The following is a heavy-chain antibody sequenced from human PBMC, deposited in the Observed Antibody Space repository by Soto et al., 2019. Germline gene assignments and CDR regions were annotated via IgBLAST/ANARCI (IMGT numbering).Heavy chain of an antibody. CDR3: ARGHIPVYGPVPDYFDS. CDR2: VTHSGST. D-gene: IGHD2-21*01. V-gene: IGHV4-34*02. CDR1: GGSLRGSY. Sequence: QVHLQQWGAGLLKPSETLSLTCGVYGGSLRGSYWSWIRQPPGKALEWLGKVTHSGSTTFNPSLKCRVSVSVDTSDIQFSLKLTSVTAADTAVYYCARGHIPVYGPVPDYFDSWGQGTLVTVSS. J-gene: IGHJ4*02.